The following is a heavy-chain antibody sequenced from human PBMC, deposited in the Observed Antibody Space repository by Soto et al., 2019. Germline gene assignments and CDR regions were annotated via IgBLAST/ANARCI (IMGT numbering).Heavy chain of an antibody. Sequence: GGSLRLSCAASGFTSSSYGMHWVRQAPGKGLEWVAVIWYDGSNKYYADSVKGRFTISRDNSKNTLYLQMNSLRAEDTAVYYCARDDDGAALDYWGQGTLVTVS. CDR2: IWYDGSNK. J-gene: IGHJ4*02. CDR3: ARDDDGAALDY. CDR1: GFTSSSYG. V-gene: IGHV3-33*01. D-gene: IGHD6-13*01.